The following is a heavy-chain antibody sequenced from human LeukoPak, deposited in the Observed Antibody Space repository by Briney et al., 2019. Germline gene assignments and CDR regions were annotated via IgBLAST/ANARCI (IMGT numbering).Heavy chain of an antibody. CDR2: IKQDGSLE. Sequence: GGSLRLSCVAPGFTFENYWMHWVRQAPGKGPEWVANIKQDGSLEHYMDSVKGRFTISRDNAKNSLILQMGSLRVEDTAVYYCARWTGVIDSWGQGTLVTVSS. D-gene: IGHD2-21*01. V-gene: IGHV3-7*01. CDR1: GFTFENYW. J-gene: IGHJ4*02. CDR3: ARWTGVIDS.